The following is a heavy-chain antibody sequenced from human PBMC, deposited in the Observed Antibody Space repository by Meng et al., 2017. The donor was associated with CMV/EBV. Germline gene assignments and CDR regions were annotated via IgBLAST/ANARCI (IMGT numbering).Heavy chain of an antibody. D-gene: IGHD2-2*03. CDR1: GYTFVGHY. J-gene: IGHJ4*02. CDR3: TRTWIDSFTPDFDY. Sequence: QVQLVQSGSEAKKPGASVKVSCKTSGYTFVGHYIHWVRQAPGQGLEWMGRINPKSAGTDYVEKFQGRVTMTRDTSNSIVYMELSRLTADDTAVYYCTRTWIDSFTPDFDYWGQGSLVTVDS. CDR2: INPKSAGT. V-gene: IGHV1-2*06.